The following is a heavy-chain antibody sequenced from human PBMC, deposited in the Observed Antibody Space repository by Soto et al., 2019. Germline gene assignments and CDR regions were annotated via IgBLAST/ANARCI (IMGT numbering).Heavy chain of an antibody. V-gene: IGHV1-18*04. CDR3: ARSHHNEDAGAFEN. J-gene: IGHJ4*02. CDR1: GYTFTSFG. D-gene: IGHD6-13*01. Sequence: ASVKVSCKASGYTFTSFGIRWVRQAPGQGLEWMGWISGKNGNTNYAQKVQGRVTLTADTSTRTAYMEMRTLTSDDTGIYYCARSHHNEDAGAFENWGQGTLVTVSS. CDR2: ISGKNGNT.